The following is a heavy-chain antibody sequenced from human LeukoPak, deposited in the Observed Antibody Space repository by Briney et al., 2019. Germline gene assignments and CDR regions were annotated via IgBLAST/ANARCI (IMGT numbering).Heavy chain of an antibody. Sequence: PGGSLRLSCAASGFTVRSNYMSWVRQAPGKGLEWVSVIYSGGSTYYADSVKGRFTISRDNSKNTLYLQMNSLRAEDTAVYYCARDSLGYCSSTSCYEVYWGQGTLVTVSS. CDR2: IYSGGST. D-gene: IGHD2-2*01. J-gene: IGHJ4*02. CDR3: ARDSLGYCSSTSCYEVY. CDR1: GFTVRSNY. V-gene: IGHV3-66*01.